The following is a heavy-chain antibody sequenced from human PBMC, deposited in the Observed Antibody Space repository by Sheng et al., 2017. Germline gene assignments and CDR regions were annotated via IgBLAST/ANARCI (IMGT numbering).Heavy chain of an antibody. CDR1: GFTFSSYW. CDR2: IKQDGSET. Sequence: EVQLVESGGGLVQPGGSLRLSCAASGFTFSSYWMTWVRQAPGKGLEWVANIKQDGSETHSVDSVKGRFTISRDNAKSSLYLQMNSLRAEDTAVYYCAKNRLAVAATTYYADSWGQGTLVTVSS. J-gene: IGHJ4*02. V-gene: IGHV3-7*01. CDR3: AKNRLAVAATTYYADS. D-gene: IGHD6-19*01.